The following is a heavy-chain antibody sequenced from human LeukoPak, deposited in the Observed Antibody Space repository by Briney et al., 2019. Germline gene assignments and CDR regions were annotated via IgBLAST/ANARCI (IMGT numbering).Heavy chain of an antibody. J-gene: IGHJ4*02. CDR1: GGSISSSSYY. Sequence: SETLSLTCTVSGGSISSSSYYWGWIRQPPGKGLEWIGSIYYSGPAYYNPSLKSRVTISVDKSKNQFSVKLSSVTAADTAVYYCARRPRVVVLYYFDYWGQGTLVTVSS. D-gene: IGHD3-22*01. CDR3: ARRPRVVVLYYFDY. CDR2: IYYSGPA. V-gene: IGHV4-39*01.